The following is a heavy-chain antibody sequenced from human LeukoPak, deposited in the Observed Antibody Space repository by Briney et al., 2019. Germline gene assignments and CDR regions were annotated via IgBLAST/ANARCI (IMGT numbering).Heavy chain of an antibody. D-gene: IGHD2-15*01. CDR2: ISYDGSNK. Sequence: GGSLRLSCAASGFTFSSYGMHWVRQAPGKGLEWVAVISYDGSNKYYADSVKGQFTISRDNSKNALYLQMNSLRAEDTAVYYCAKLSVVVAASSLQFDYWGQGTLVTVSS. V-gene: IGHV3-30*18. J-gene: IGHJ4*02. CDR3: AKLSVVVAASSLQFDY. CDR1: GFTFSSYG.